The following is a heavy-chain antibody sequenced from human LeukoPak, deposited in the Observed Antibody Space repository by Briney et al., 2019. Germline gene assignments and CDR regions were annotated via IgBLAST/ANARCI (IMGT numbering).Heavy chain of an antibody. V-gene: IGHV3-30*18. J-gene: IGHJ4*02. D-gene: IGHD5-18*01. CDR2: ISYDGSNK. CDR3: AKDGSVDTAMVTLFYFDY. CDR1: GFTLSSYG. Sequence: GGSLRLSCAASGFTLSSYGMHWVRQAPGKGLEWVAVISYDGSNKYYADSVKGRFTISRDNSKHTLYLQMNSLRAEDTAVYYCAKDGSVDTAMVTLFYFDYWGQGTLVTVSS.